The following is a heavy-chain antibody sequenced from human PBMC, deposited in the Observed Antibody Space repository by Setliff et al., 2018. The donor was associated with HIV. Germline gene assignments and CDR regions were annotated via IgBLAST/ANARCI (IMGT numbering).Heavy chain of an antibody. Sequence: ETLSLTCTVSGASSIYFCGWIRQPPGKGLEWIGSVYYSGSTYYNPSLKSRVTISMDTSKNQFSLKLNSVTAADTAVYYCAKDRSGSYRTFDYWGPGILVTVSS. CDR2: VYYSGST. V-gene: IGHV4-39*07. J-gene: IGHJ4*02. CDR3: AKDRSGSYRTFDY. D-gene: IGHD1-26*01. CDR1: GASSIYF.